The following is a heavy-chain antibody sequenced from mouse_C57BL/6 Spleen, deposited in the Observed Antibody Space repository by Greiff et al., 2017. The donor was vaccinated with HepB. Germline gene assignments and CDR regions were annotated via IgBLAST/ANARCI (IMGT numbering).Heavy chain of an antibody. Sequence: VQLQQSGADLVKAGASVKMSCKASGYTFTSYWMHWVKQRLGQGLEWFAETNPTNGRTYYNEKFKSKATLTVDKSSSTAYMLLSGPTFEDAAVYYCARMKTIVATYCDDGGQGTTLTVT. CDR1: GYTFTSYW. D-gene: IGHD1-1*01. J-gene: IGHJ2*01. V-gene: IGHV1S81*02. CDR2: TNPTNGRT. CDR3: ARMKTIVATYCDD.